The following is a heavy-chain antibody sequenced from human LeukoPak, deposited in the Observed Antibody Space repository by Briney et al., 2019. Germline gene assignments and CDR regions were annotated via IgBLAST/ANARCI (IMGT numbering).Heavy chain of an antibody. CDR2: ISYSGRNN. D-gene: IGHD1-26*01. V-gene: IGHV3-30*04. CDR1: GFTFSNYA. J-gene: IGHJ6*03. CDR3: ARDPYSGSYWNYYYYYMDV. Sequence: GGSLRLSCAASGFTFSNYAIHWVRQAPGKGLEWVAVISYSGRNNYYADSVKGRFTISRDNARNSLYLQMNSLRAEDTAVYYCARDPYSGSYWNYYYYYMDVWGKGTTVTISS.